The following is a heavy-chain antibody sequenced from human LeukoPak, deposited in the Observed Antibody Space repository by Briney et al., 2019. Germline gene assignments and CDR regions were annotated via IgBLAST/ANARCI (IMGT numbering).Heavy chain of an antibody. CDR1: GFTFSSYW. V-gene: IGHV3-7*04. Sequence: GGSLRLSCAASGFTFSSYWMSWVRQAPGKGLEWVANIKHDGTEQYFVDSVKGRFTISRDNAKNSLFLQMNSLRAEDTAVYYCARSYSRVGFDFWGQGTLVTVSS. CDR2: IKHDGTEQ. D-gene: IGHD6-13*01. CDR3: ARSYSRVGFDF. J-gene: IGHJ4*02.